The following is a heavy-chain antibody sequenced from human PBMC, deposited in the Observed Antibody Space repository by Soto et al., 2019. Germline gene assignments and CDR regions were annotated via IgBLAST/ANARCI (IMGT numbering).Heavy chain of an antibody. CDR3: AREPRYCRGGSCSITGDAYDI. CDR2: ISNRGDT. J-gene: IGHJ3*02. CDR1: GFIVSNAY. D-gene: IGHD2-15*01. V-gene: IGHV3-66*01. Sequence: GGSLRLSCTAPGFIVSNAYANWVRQAPGKGLEWVSVISNRGDTHYADSVRGRFSLSRDISDNTLHLQMNNLRVEDTAVYYCAREPRYCRGGSCSITGDAYDIWGQGTMVTVSS.